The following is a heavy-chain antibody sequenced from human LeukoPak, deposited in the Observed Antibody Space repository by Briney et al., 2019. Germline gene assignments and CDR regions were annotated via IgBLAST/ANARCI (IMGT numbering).Heavy chain of an antibody. J-gene: IGHJ4*02. D-gene: IGHD3-22*01. Sequence: GGSLRLSCAASGFTFSSYAMSWVRQAPGKGLEWVSAISGSGGSTYYADSVKGRFTISRDNSKNTLCLQMNSLRAEDTAVYYCAKEGRWGITMIVVVTPYWGQGTLVTVSS. CDR1: GFTFSSYA. V-gene: IGHV3-23*01. CDR2: ISGSGGST. CDR3: AKEGRWGITMIVVVTPY.